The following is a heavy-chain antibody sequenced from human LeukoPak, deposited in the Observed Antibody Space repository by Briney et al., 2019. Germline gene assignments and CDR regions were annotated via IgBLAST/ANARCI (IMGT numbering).Heavy chain of an antibody. CDR1: GSSISNTNW. D-gene: IGHD2-2*01. CDR2: IYHSGST. J-gene: IGHJ4*02. Sequence: PSETLSLTCAVSGSSISNTNWWSWVRQPPGKGLEWIGEIYHSGSTNYNPSLKSRVTISVDKSKNQFSLKLISVTAADTAVYYCARVSSSYFEDWGQGILVTVPS. CDR3: ARVSSSYFED. V-gene: IGHV4-4*02.